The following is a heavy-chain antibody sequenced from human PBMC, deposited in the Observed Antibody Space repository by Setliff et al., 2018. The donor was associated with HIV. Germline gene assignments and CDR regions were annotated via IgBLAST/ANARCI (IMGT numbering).Heavy chain of an antibody. CDR2: IYHTGKT. J-gene: IGHJ5*02. V-gene: IGHV4-31*03. CDR3: AKEGNSVDNWLDP. Sequence: PSETLSLTCTVSGASISSGGYAWSWIRQHPGGGLEWIGYIYHTGKTYYNPSLQSRIIMSLDMSQNQFSLKLSSVTAADTAVYYCAKEGNSVDNWLDPWGPGTLVTVSS. D-gene: IGHD1-26*01. CDR1: GASISSGGYA.